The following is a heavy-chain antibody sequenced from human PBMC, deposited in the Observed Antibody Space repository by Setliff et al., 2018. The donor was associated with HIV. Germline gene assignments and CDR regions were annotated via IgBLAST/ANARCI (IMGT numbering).Heavy chain of an antibody. D-gene: IGHD3-16*01. Sequence: ASVKVSCKASGYSFTSYGFNWVRQAPGQGLEWMGWISPYNGNTDYAQNFQGRVTMTTDTSTSTVYMELRSLISDDTAVYYCARGVLITFGYQNWFDPWGQGTLVTVSS. V-gene: IGHV1-18*01. J-gene: IGHJ5*02. CDR2: ISPYNGNT. CDR1: GYSFTSYG. CDR3: ARGVLITFGYQNWFDP.